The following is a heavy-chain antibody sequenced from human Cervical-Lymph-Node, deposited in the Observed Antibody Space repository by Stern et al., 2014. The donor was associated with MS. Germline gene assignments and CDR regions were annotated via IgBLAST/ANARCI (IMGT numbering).Heavy chain of an antibody. CDR2: ISSTSTYI. V-gene: IGHV3-21*01. CDR3: TRARRCFDY. Sequence: EVQLLESGGGLVKPGGSLRLSCAVSGFTFRNYTMNWVRQSPGKGLEWVSSISSTSTYIYYADSVKGRFTISRDNAKNSLYLQMNSLRAEDTAVYYCTRARRCFDYWGQGTLVTVSS. CDR1: GFTFRNYT. J-gene: IGHJ4*02.